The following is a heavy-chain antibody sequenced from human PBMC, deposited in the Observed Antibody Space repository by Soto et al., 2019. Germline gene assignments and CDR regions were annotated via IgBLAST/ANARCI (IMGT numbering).Heavy chain of an antibody. CDR3: ARPLTYCSAGSCYSDFXYHGMDV. Sequence: PSETLSLTCTVSGGSISSDYWNWIRQPPGKGLEWIGCIYYSGSTYYNPSLKSRVTISVDTSKNQFSLKLSSVTAADPAVYYCARPLTYCSAGSCYSDFXYHGMDVWGQGTTVTVSS. CDR2: IYYSGST. J-gene: IGHJ6*02. V-gene: IGHV4-59*08. D-gene: IGHD2-15*01. CDR1: GGSISSDY.